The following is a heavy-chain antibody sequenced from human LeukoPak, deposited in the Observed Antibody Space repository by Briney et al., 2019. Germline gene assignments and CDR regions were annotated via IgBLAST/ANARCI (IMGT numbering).Heavy chain of an antibody. J-gene: IGHJ5*02. CDR3: ARSSNDFWSGYYDLNWFDP. CDR1: GGSISSYY. D-gene: IGHD3-3*01. CDR2: ICTSGSA. Sequence: SETLSLTCTVSGGSISSYYWSWIRQPAGKGLEWIGRICTSGSANYNPSLKSRVTMSVDTSKNQFSLKLSSVTAADTAVYYCARSSNDFWSGYYDLNWFDPWGQGTLVTVSS. V-gene: IGHV4-4*07.